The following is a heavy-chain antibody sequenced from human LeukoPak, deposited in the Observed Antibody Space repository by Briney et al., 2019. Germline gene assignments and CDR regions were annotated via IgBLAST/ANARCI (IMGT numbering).Heavy chain of an antibody. D-gene: IGHD6-6*01. CDR2: IWYDGSNK. Sequence: GGSLRLSCAASGFTFSSYGMHWVRQAPGKGLEWVAVIWYDGSNKYYADSVKGRFTISRDNSKSTLYLQMNSLRAEDTAVYYCARAPRYSSSALGAFDIWGQGTMVTVSS. J-gene: IGHJ3*02. V-gene: IGHV3-33*01. CDR1: GFTFSSYG. CDR3: ARAPRYSSSALGAFDI.